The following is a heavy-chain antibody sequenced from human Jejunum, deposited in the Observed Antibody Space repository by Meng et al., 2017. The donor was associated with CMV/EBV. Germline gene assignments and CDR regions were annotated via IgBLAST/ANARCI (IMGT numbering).Heavy chain of an antibody. V-gene: IGHV7-4-1*01. D-gene: IGHD6-19*01. CDR1: GYTFTSSS. CDR2: ININTGNP. CDR3: ARGNGWRFDY. Sequence: VQLVNSGSELKKPGDPVKVSCQAAGYTFTSSSMNWVRHAPGQGLEWMGWININTGNPTYAQGFTGRLVFSLDTSVSTAYLQIDSLKADDTAVYYCARGNGWRFDYWGQGTLVTVSS. J-gene: IGHJ4*02.